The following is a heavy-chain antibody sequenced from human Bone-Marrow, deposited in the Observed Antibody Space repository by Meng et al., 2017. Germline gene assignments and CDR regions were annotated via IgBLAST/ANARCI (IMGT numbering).Heavy chain of an antibody. CDR2: MNPNSGNT. D-gene: IGHD3-10*01. J-gene: IGHJ4*02. CDR1: GYTLTSYD. CDR3: ARYGSGSQIDY. V-gene: IGHV1-8*01. Sequence: VQLGPSGAEVKKPGASLKASCKASGYTLTSYDITWVRQATGQGLEWMGWMNPNSGNTGYAQKFQGRVTMTRNTSISTAYMELSSLRSEDTAVYYCARYGSGSQIDYWGQGTLVTVSS.